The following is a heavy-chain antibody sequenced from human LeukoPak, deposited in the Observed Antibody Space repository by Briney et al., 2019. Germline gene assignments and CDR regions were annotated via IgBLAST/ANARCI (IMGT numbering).Heavy chain of an antibody. V-gene: IGHV3-66*01. D-gene: IGHD3-10*01. CDR3: ARESDYYGSGSRYYFDY. J-gene: IGHJ4*02. CDR1: GFTVSTNY. CDR2: IHSSGGT. Sequence: GGSLRLSCAASGFTVSTNYMSWVRQTPGKGLEWVSIIHSSGGTYYADFVKGRFTISRDNSRNTLYLQMNSLRAEDTAVYYCARESDYYGSGSRYYFDYWGQGTLVTVSS.